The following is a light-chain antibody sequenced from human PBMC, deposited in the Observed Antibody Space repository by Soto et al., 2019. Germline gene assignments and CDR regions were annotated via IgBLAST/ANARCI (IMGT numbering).Light chain of an antibody. J-gene: IGKJ1*01. CDR3: HQYYSLTPPWT. CDR1: QSLLYSANKKNY. V-gene: IGKV4-1*01. CDR2: WAS. Sequence: DIVMTQSPDSLAVALGETATINCKSSQSLLYSANKKNYLAWYQHKPGQPPKLLFYWASTRESGVPDRFNGGGSGTDFTLTISSLQTEDVAVYYCHQYYSLTPPWTFGQGTKVDI.